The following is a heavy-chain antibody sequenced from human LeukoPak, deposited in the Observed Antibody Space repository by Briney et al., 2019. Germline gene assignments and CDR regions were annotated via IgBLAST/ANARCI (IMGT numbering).Heavy chain of an antibody. Sequence: QPGGSLRLSCAASGFTFSSYAMSWVRQAPGKGLEWVSAISGSGGSTYYADSVKGRFTISRDNSKNTLYLQMNSLRAEDTAVYYCAKDKGYGSGSLTSLDYWGQGTLATVSS. J-gene: IGHJ4*02. CDR3: AKDKGYGSGSLTSLDY. CDR2: ISGSGGST. CDR1: GFTFSSYA. D-gene: IGHD3-10*01. V-gene: IGHV3-23*01.